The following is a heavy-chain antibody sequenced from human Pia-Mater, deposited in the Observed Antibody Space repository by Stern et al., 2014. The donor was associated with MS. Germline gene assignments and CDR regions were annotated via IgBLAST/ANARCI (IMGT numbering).Heavy chain of an antibody. J-gene: IGHJ4*02. CDR3: ARADDGYNYQGFDY. D-gene: IGHD5-24*01. CDR1: GYTSTRYT. V-gene: IGHV7-4-1*02. Sequence: QVQLVQSGSELKKPGASVNVSCKASGYTSTRYTLNWVRQAPGQGLERMGWISANTDNPTYAQGFTGRFVFSLDTSVSTAYLQISSLKAEDTAVYYCARADDGYNYQGFDYWGQGTLVTVSS. CDR2: ISANTDNP.